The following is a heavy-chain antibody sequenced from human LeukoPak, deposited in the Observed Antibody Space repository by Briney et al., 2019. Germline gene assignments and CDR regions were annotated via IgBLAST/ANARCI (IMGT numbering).Heavy chain of an antibody. J-gene: IGHJ4*02. Sequence: SETLSLTCAVYGGSFSGYYWSWIRQPPGKGLEWIGEINHSGSTNYNPSLKSRVTISVDTSKNQFSLKLSSVTAADTAVYYCARGRSGPYIVVVPAAPARFDYWGRGTLVTVSS. CDR1: GGSFSGYY. D-gene: IGHD2-2*01. CDR2: INHSGST. V-gene: IGHV4-34*01. CDR3: ARGRSGPYIVVVPAAPARFDY.